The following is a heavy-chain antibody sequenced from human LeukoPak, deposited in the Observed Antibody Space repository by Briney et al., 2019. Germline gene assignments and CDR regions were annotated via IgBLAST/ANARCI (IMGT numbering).Heavy chain of an antibody. V-gene: IGHV3-23*01. J-gene: IGHJ5*02. Sequence: GGSLRLSCAASGFTFSSYAMSWVRQAPGKGLEWVSDISGSGASTYYADSVKGRFTISRDNSKNTLYLQMNSLRAGDTAVYYCARLSSGWYNWFDPWGQGTVVTVSS. CDR3: ARLSSGWYNWFDP. CDR1: GFTFSSYA. D-gene: IGHD6-19*01. CDR2: ISGSGAST.